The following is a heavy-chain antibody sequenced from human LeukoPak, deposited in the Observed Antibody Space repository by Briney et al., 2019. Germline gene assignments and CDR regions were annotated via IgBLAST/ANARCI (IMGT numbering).Heavy chain of an antibody. CDR3: ARDRGGEFDY. CDR1: GITFSSYT. Sequence: GGSLRLSCAASGITFSSYTMTWVRQAPGKGLECVSSISSSSGHIYYADSGKGRFTISRDNAKNSLYLQMNSLRADDTAVFYCARDRGGEFDYWGQGTLVTVSS. J-gene: IGHJ4*02. CDR2: ISSSSGHI. D-gene: IGHD3-16*01. V-gene: IGHV3-21*01.